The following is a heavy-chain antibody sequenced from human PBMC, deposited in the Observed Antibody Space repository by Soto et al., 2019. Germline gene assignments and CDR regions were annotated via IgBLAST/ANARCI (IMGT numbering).Heavy chain of an antibody. CDR1: GYTFNNYG. D-gene: IGHD2-15*01. CDR3: ARCYCSVGSCYTCWHFDL. CDR2: IGPYNGNT. V-gene: IGHV1-18*01. J-gene: IGHJ2*01. Sequence: QVQLVQSGAEVKKPGASVKVSCKASGYTFNNYGISWVRQAPGQGLEWMGWIGPYNGNTDHAQNFQGRVTMTTDTSTNTAYMKLRSLRSDDTALYYCARCYCSVGSCYTCWHFDLWGRGTLVTVSS.